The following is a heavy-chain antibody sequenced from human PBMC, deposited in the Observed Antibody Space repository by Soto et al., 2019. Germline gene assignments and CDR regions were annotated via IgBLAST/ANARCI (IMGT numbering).Heavy chain of an antibody. CDR3: ARDRERYCTGGTCYWDPEY. V-gene: IGHV1-18*01. D-gene: IGHD2-15*01. Sequence: ASVKVSCKGSGYTFTTYGISWVRQAHGQGLEWMGWISAYNGNTNYAQKFQDRVTMTTDTSTSTAYMELRSLRSDDTAVYYCARDRERYCTGGTCYWDPEYWGQGILVTVSS. CDR1: GYTFTTYG. CDR2: ISAYNGNT. J-gene: IGHJ4*01.